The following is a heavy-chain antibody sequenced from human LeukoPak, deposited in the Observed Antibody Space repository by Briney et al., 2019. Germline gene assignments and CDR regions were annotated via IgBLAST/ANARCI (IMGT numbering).Heavy chain of an antibody. Sequence: KPSETLSLTCSVAGGSVSRTDYYWGWIRQPPGKGLEWIGSIYYTGSTFYNPSLKSRVTISADTSKNHLSLKLSSVTAADTAVYYYARHPGSHCSTATCYTGGVFDYWGQGTLVTVSS. CDR1: GGSVSRTDYY. CDR2: IYYTGST. J-gene: IGHJ4*02. V-gene: IGHV4-39*01. D-gene: IGHD2-2*01. CDR3: ARHPGSHCSTATCYTGGVFDY.